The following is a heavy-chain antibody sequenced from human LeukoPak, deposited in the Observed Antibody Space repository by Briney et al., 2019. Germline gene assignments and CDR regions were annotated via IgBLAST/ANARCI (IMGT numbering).Heavy chain of an antibody. CDR3: ARDDRGLNWFDP. CDR2: IYYSGST. D-gene: IGHD3-10*01. Sequence: SETLSLTCTVSGGSISSSSYYWGWIRQPPGKGLEWIGSIYYSGSTYYNPSLKSRVTISVDTSKNQFSLKLSSVTAADTAVYYCARDDRGLNWFDPWGQGTLVTVSS. V-gene: IGHV4-39*07. CDR1: GGSISSSSYY. J-gene: IGHJ5*02.